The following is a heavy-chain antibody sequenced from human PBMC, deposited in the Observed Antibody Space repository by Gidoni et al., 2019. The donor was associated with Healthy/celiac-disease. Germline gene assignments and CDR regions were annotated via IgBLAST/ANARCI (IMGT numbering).Heavy chain of an antibody. Sequence: QVQLVQSGAEVKKPGSSVKVSCKAYGGTFSSYAISWVRQAPGQGLEWMGGIIPIFGTANYAQKFQGRVTITADESTSTAYMELSSLRSEDTAVYYCARGNPPRYVWGSYRYTFDYWGQGTLVTVSS. D-gene: IGHD3-16*02. CDR2: IIPIFGTA. CDR1: GGTFSSYA. CDR3: ARGNPPRYVWGSYRYTFDY. V-gene: IGHV1-69*01. J-gene: IGHJ4*02.